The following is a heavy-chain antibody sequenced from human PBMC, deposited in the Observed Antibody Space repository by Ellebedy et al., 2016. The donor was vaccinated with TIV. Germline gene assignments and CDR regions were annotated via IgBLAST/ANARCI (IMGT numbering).Heavy chain of an antibody. J-gene: IGHJ2*01. Sequence: SVKVSXXASGDTFSHYGFSWLRQAPGQGLEWMGRVIPILGTVTYPQTFRGRVTITADTSSSTAFMELSSLRSEDTATYYCARDVTQVDPHDGSGYPHWYFDLWGRGTLVTVSS. CDR2: VIPILGTV. D-gene: IGHD3-22*01. CDR3: ARDVTQVDPHDGSGYPHWYFDL. CDR1: GDTFSHYG. V-gene: IGHV1-69*04.